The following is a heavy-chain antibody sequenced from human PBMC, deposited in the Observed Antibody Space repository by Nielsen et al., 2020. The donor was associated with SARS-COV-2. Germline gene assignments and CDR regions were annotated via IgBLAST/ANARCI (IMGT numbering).Heavy chain of an antibody. CDR3: ASNIGYCSGGSCYSYYYYYGMDV. CDR1: GFTFSSYW. J-gene: IGHJ6*02. D-gene: IGHD2-15*01. V-gene: IGHV3-7*03. CDR2: IKQDGSEK. Sequence: GESLKISCAASGFTFSSYWMSWVRQAPGKGLEWVANIKQDGSEKYYVDSVKGRFTISRDNAKNSLYLQMNSLRAEDTAVYYCASNIGYCSGGSCYSYYYYYGMDVWGQGTTVTVSS.